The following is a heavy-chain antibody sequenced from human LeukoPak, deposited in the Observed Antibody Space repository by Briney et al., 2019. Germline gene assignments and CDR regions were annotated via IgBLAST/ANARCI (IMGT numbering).Heavy chain of an antibody. CDR3: AKEGPYCGGDCYGVFDY. V-gene: IGHV3-23*01. Sequence: PGGSLRLSCAASGFTFSNYAVTWVRQAPREGREWVSLISNRGGTTYYADSVKGRFTISRDNSKNTLYLQMNSLRAEDTAVYYCAKEGPYCGGDCYGVFDYWGQGTLVTVSS. J-gene: IGHJ4*02. CDR2: ISNRGGTT. D-gene: IGHD2-21*02. CDR1: GFTFSNYA.